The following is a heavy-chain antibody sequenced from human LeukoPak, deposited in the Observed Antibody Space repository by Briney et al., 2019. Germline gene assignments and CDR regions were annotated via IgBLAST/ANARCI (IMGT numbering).Heavy chain of an antibody. CDR3: ARGNLQLWLRLPYYYYMYV. J-gene: IGHJ6*03. CDR2: MNPNSGNT. CDR1: GYTFTSYD. Sequence: GASVKVSCKASGYTFTSYDINWVRQATGQGLEWMGWMNPNSGNTGYAQKFQGRVTMTRNTSISTAYMELSSLRSEDTAVYYCARGNLQLWLRLPYYYYMYVWGKGTTVTISS. V-gene: IGHV1-8*01. D-gene: IGHD5-18*01.